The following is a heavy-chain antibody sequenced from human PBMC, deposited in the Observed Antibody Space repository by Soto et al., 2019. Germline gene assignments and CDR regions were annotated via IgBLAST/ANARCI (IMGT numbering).Heavy chain of an antibody. Sequence: GASVKVSCKASGYTFTAYYMHWLRQAPGQGLEWMGWINPNSGGTKYAQKFQGRVTMTNDTSISTAYMELSRPGSDDTAVYYCARGDFDSSANYYAGWFDPWGQGTLVTVSS. CDR1: GYTFTAYY. CDR3: ARGDFDSSANYYAGWFDP. J-gene: IGHJ5*02. V-gene: IGHV1-2*02. D-gene: IGHD3-22*01. CDR2: INPNSGGT.